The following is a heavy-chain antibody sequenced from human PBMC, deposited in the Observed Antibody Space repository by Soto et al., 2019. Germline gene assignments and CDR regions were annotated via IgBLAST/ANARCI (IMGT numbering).Heavy chain of an antibody. V-gene: IGHV3-21*01. CDR3: ARDGAYCSGICCRDDYHYMDV. CDR2: ISGSSSYI. D-gene: IGHD2-15*01. CDR1: GFSFSDYS. Sequence: EVQLVESGGGLVKPGGSLRLSCTASGFSFSDYSMNWVRQAPGKGLEWVSSISGSSSYIYYTGSLKGRFTVSRDNANKSLYLQMNSLRAEDTAVYYCARDGAYCSGICCRDDYHYMDVWGKGTTVTVSS. J-gene: IGHJ6*03.